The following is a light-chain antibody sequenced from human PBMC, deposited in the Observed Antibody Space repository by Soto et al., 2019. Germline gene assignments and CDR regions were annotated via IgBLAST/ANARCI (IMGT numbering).Light chain of an antibody. CDR2: DVS. Sequence: QSALTQPASVSGSPGQSITISCTGTSNDVGGYNYVAWYQQHPGKAPKLMIYDVSNRPSGVSNRFSDSKSGSTASLTSSGFRAEDEADYSCSSYTRSNTRVFGGGTKLTVL. CDR1: SNDVGGYNY. CDR3: SSYTRSNTRV. V-gene: IGLV2-14*03. J-gene: IGLJ3*02.